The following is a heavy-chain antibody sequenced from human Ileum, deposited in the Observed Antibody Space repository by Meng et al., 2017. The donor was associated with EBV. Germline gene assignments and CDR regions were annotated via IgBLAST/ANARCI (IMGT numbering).Heavy chain of an antibody. CDR1: GGSISVINW. CDR3: AKNGEKYFEY. Sequence: PRPASGPGLVTPSGTLSLTCAVSGGSISVINWWSWVRQSPEKGLEWIGEMSDSGITHYNPSLKSRVTISADKSNNQFSLKLTSVTSADTAVYFCAKNGEKYFEYWGQGTLVTVSS. CDR2: MSDSGIT. J-gene: IGHJ4*02. V-gene: IGHV4-4*02.